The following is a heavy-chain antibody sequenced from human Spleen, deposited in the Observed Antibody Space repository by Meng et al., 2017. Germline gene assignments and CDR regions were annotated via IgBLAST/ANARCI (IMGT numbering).Heavy chain of an antibody. D-gene: IGHD4-11*01. J-gene: IGHJ4*02. V-gene: IGHV4-34*01. CDR1: GGSFSDYY. CDR2: INHSGST. CDR3: ARGPTTMAHDFDY. Sequence: QVTRQQWGAGLLKPSETLSLTFVVSGGSFSDYYWSWIRQPPGKGLEWIGEINHSGSTNYNPSLESRATISVDTSQNNLSLKLSSVTAADSAVYYCARGPTTMAHDFDYWGQGTLVTVSS.